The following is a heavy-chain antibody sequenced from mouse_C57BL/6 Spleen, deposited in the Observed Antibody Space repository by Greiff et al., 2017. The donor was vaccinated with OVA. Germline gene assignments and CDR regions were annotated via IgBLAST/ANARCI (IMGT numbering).Heavy chain of an antibody. CDR3: ARIARGYYVGGLAMDY. D-gene: IGHD2-3*01. V-gene: IGHV8-8*01. J-gene: IGHJ4*01. Sequence: QVQLKESGPGILQPSQTLSLTCSFSGFSLSTFGMGLGWIRQPSGKGLEWLAHIWWDDDKYYNPALKSRLTISKDTSKNQVFLKIANVDTADTATYYCARIARGYYVGGLAMDYWGQGTSVTVSS. CDR2: IWWDDDK. CDR1: GFSLSTFGMG.